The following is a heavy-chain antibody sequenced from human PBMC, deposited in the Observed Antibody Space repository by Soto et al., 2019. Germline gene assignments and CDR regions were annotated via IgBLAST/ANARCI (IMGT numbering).Heavy chain of an antibody. J-gene: IGHJ6*02. D-gene: IGHD2-2*01. Sequence: QVQLVQSGAEVKKPGSSVKVSCKASGGTFSSYAISWVRQAPGQGLEWMGGIIPIFGTANYAQKFQGRVTITADESTSTDYRELSSLRSEDTAVYYCARGPQEYFSSTSCRSYYYYGMDVWGHGSTVTVSS. CDR1: GGTFSSYA. CDR3: ARGPQEYFSSTSCRSYYYYGMDV. V-gene: IGHV1-69*01. CDR2: IIPIFGTA.